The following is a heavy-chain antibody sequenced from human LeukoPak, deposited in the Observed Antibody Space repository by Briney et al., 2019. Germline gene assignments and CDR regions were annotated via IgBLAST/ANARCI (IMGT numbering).Heavy chain of an antibody. Sequence: VASVKVSCKASGYTFTSYGISWVRQAPGQGPEWMGWISAYNGNTNYAQKLQGRVTMTTDTSTSTAYMELRSLRPDDTAVYYCARVVNVLRYFDWLLTPFDYWGQGTLVTVSS. CDR2: ISAYNGNT. V-gene: IGHV1-18*01. D-gene: IGHD3-9*01. CDR1: GYTFTSYG. J-gene: IGHJ4*02. CDR3: ARVVNVLRYFDWLLTPFDY.